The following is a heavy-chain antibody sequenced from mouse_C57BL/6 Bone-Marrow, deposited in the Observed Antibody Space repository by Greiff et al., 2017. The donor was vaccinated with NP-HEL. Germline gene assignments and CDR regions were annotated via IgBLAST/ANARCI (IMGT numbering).Heavy chain of an antibody. J-gene: IGHJ3*01. CDR1: GYTFTSYW. D-gene: IGHD1-1*01. Sequence: QVQLQQPGAELVRPGTSVKLSCKASGYTFTSYWMHWVKQRPGQGLEWIGVIDPSDSYTNYNQKFKGKATLTVDTSSSTAYMQLSSLTSEDSAVYYCVRPITTVGSEALAYGGQGTLVTVTA. CDR3: VRPITTVGSEALAY. V-gene: IGHV1-59*01. CDR2: IDPSDSYT.